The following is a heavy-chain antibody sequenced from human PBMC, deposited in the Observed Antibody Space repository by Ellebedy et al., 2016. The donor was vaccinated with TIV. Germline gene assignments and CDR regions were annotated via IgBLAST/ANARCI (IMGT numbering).Heavy chain of an antibody. Sequence: GGSLRLSCAASGFTVSYTYVNWVRQAPGKGLEWVSVIHTGGDTYYADSVKGRFTISRDSSKNTVFLQMNSLRAEDTAMYYCARRISGTYGDDAFDIWGQGTMVTVSS. CDR2: IHTGGDT. CDR1: GFTVSYTY. V-gene: IGHV3-53*01. D-gene: IGHD1-20*01. CDR3: ARRISGTYGDDAFDI. J-gene: IGHJ3*02.